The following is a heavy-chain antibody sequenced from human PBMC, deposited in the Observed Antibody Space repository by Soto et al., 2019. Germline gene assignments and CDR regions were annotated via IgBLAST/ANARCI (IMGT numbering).Heavy chain of an antibody. J-gene: IGHJ4*02. Sequence: SVKVSCKASGGTFSSYAISWVRQAPGQELEWMGGIIPIFGTANYAQKFQGRVTITADESTSTAYMELSSLRSEDTAVYYCASGGRYSSGWYPGYFDYWGQGTLVTVSS. CDR3: ASGGRYSSGWYPGYFDY. V-gene: IGHV1-69*13. CDR1: GGTFSSYA. D-gene: IGHD6-19*01. CDR2: IIPIFGTA.